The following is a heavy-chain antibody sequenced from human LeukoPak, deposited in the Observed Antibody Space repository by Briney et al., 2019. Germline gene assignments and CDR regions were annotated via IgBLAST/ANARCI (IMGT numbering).Heavy chain of an antibody. CDR2: ISSSGSTI. D-gene: IGHD5-12*01. CDR3: AKGYSGYDFHDAFDI. CDR1: GFTFSSYE. V-gene: IGHV3-48*03. Sequence: GGSLRLSCAASGFTFSSYEMNWVRQAPGKGLEWVSYISSSGSTIYYADSVKGRFTISRDNSKNTLYLQMNSLRAEDTAVYYCAKGYSGYDFHDAFDIWGQGTMVTVSS. J-gene: IGHJ3*02.